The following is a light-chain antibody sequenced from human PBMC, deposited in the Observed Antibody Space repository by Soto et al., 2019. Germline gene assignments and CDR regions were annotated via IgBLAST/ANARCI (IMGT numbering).Light chain of an antibody. CDR3: SSFAGNNNSYV. J-gene: IGLJ1*01. CDR1: SSDVGGYNY. Sequence: QSALTQPPSASGSPGQSVTISCTGTSSDVGGYNYVSWYQQHPGKAPKLMIYEVSKRPSGVPDRFSGSKSGNTASLTVSGLHAEDEADYYCSSFAGNNNSYVFGTGTKVTVL. CDR2: EVS. V-gene: IGLV2-8*01.